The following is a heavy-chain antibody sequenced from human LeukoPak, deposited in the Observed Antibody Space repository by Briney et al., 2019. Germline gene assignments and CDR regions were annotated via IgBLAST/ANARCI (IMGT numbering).Heavy chain of an antibody. J-gene: IGHJ3*02. D-gene: IGHD7-27*01. Sequence: SVKVSCKASGGTFTSYAISWVRQVPGQGLEWMGGIIPIFGTANYAQKFQGRVTITTDESTSTAYMELSSLRSEDTAVYYCAKEFSELGYDAFDIWGQGTMVTVSS. V-gene: IGHV1-69*05. CDR3: AKEFSELGYDAFDI. CDR2: IIPIFGTA. CDR1: GGTFTSYA.